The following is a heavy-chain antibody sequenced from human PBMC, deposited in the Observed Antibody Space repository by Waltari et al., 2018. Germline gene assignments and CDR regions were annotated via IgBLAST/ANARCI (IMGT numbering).Heavy chain of an antibody. V-gene: IGHV1-2*02. J-gene: IGHJ4*02. CDR3: ARAGGTIFGVVTSYYFDY. CDR2: INPNSGGT. D-gene: IGHD3-3*01. CDR1: GYTFTGYY. Sequence: QVQLVQSGAEVKKPGASVKVSCKASGYTFTGYYMHWVRQAPGHRLEWMGWINPNSGGTNYAQKFQGRVTMTRDTSISTAYMELSRLRSDDTAVYYCARAGGTIFGVVTSYYFDYWGQGTLVTVSS.